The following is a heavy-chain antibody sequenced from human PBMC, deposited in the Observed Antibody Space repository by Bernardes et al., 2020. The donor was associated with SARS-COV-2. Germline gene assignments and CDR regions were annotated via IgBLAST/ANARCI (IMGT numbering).Heavy chain of an antibody. CDR2: INPNSGVT. CDR3: ARGPSFFFYGMDV. J-gene: IGHJ6*02. Sequence: ASVKVSCKASGYTFSGYYMHWVRQAPGQGLEWLGWINPNSGVTNYAQSFQGWVTMTRDTSISTAYMELSRLRSVDTAVYYCARGPSFFFYGMDVWGQGTTVTVSS. D-gene: IGHD3-3*01. V-gene: IGHV1-2*04. CDR1: GYTFSGYY.